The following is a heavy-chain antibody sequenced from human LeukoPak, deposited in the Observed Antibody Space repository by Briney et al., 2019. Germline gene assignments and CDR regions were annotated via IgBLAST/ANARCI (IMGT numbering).Heavy chain of an antibody. CDR2: INHSGST. CDR1: GESLTDYY. J-gene: IGHJ4*02. CDR3: ARGTLVRGISY. D-gene: IGHD3-10*02. V-gene: IGHV4-34*01. Sequence: SETLSLTCAVYGESLTDYYWNWIRQSPGKGLEWIGDINHSGSTNYNPSLKSRVTISKDTSKKQFSLKLSSVTAADTAVYSCARGTLVRGISYWGQGALVTVSS.